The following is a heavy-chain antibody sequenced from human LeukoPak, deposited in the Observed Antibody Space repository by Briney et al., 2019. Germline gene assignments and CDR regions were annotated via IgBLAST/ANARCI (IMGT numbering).Heavy chain of an antibody. CDR1: GLTFSNYE. D-gene: IGHD1-26*01. Sequence: GGSLRLSCAGSGLTFSNYEMNWVRQAPGKGLEWVSFISGSGSRIYYADSVKGRFTISRDNAKNSLYLQMNSLRAEDTAVYYCAKGSKTRGTYFFDYWGQGTLVTVSS. CDR2: ISGSGSRI. J-gene: IGHJ4*02. CDR3: AKGSKTRGTYFFDY. V-gene: IGHV3-48*03.